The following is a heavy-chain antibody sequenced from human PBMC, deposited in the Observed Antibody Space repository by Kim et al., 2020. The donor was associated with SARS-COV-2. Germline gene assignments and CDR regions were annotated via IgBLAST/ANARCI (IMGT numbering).Heavy chain of an antibody. CDR1: GFTFSNYA. J-gene: IGHJ4*02. V-gene: IGHV3-23*01. Sequence: GGSLRLSCAASGFTFSNYAMTWVRQAPGKGLEWVSTISANGGNTYYADSVRGRFTNSRDNSKNTMYLQMNSLRAEDTAVYYCADPRDTWSDGFQLFYWGQGTLVTVSS. D-gene: IGHD1-20*01. CDR2: ISANGGNT. CDR3: ADPRDTWSDGFQLFY.